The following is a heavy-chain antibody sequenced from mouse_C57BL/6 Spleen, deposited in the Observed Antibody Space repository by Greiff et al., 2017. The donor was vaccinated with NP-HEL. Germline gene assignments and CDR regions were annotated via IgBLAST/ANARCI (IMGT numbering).Heavy chain of an antibody. V-gene: IGHV1-15*01. J-gene: IGHJ3*01. D-gene: IGHD2-5*01. CDR1: GYTFTDYE. Sequence: VQLQQSGAELVRPGASVTLSCKASGYTFTDYEMHWVKQTPVHGLEWIGAIDPETGGTAYNQKFKGKAILTADKSSSTAYMALRSLTSEDSVVYYCTTYSNTWFAYWGQGTLVTVSA. CDR2: IDPETGGT. CDR3: TTYSNTWFAY.